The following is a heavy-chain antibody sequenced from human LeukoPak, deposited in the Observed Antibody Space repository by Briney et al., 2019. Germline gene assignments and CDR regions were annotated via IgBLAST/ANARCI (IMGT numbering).Heavy chain of an antibody. J-gene: IGHJ3*02. CDR1: GFTFSSYW. CDR2: IKSDGSST. Sequence: HPGGSLRLSCAASGFTFSSYWMHWVRQAPGKGLVWVSRIKSDGSSTTYADSVKGRFTISRDNAKNTLYLQMNSLRAEDTAVYYCARVAARLGAFDIWGQGTMVTVSS. V-gene: IGHV3-74*01. CDR3: ARVAARLGAFDI. D-gene: IGHD2-15*01.